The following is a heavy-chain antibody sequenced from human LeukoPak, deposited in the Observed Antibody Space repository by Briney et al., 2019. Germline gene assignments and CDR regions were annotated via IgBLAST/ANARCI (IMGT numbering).Heavy chain of an antibody. CDR3: ARVRDSSGYDFSWFDP. CDR1: GYTFTDYY. Sequence: ASVKVSCKASGYTFTDYYMHWVRQAPGQGLEWMGWINPNSGGTNYAQNFQGRVTMTRDTSISTAYMEVSRLRSDDTAVYYCARVRDSSGYDFSWFDPRGQGTLVTVSS. J-gene: IGHJ5*02. CDR2: INPNSGGT. V-gene: IGHV1-2*02. D-gene: IGHD3-22*01.